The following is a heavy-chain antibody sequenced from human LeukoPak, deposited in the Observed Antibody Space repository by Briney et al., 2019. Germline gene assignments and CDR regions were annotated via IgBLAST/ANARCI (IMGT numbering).Heavy chain of an antibody. V-gene: IGHV1-18*04. CDR2: INPNSGNT. Sequence: GASVKVSCKPSGYTFTRYYMHWVRQAPGQGLEGMGWINPNSGNTNYAQKLQGRVTMTTDTSTSTAYMELRSLRSDDTAVYYCAREGYGDDLEYYYLDVWGKGTTVTVSS. J-gene: IGHJ6*03. CDR1: GYTFTRYY. CDR3: AREGYGDDLEYYYLDV. D-gene: IGHD4-17*01.